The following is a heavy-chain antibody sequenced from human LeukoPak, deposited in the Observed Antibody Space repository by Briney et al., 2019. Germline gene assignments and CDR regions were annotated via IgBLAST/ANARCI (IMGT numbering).Heavy chain of an antibody. J-gene: IGHJ4*02. CDR3: ARDRLIAAAGTGFDY. CDR2: IKQDGSEK. Sequence: GGSLRLSCAASGFTFSSYWMSWVRQAPGKGLEWVANIKQDGSEKYYVDSVKGRFTISRDNAKNSLYLQMNSLRAEDTAVYYCARDRLIAAAGTGFDYRGQGTLVTASS. D-gene: IGHD6-13*01. V-gene: IGHV3-7*05. CDR1: GFTFSSYW.